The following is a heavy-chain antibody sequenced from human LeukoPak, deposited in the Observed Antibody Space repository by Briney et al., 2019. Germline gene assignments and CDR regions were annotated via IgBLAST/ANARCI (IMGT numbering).Heavy chain of an antibody. V-gene: IGHV4-4*07. CDR1: GGSISSYY. CDR3: AREGGYSSSLTFDY. CDR2: IYTSGST. Sequence: PSETLSLTCTVSGGSISSYYWSWIRQPAGKGLEWIGRIYTSGSTNYNPSLKSRVTMSVDTSKNQFSLKLSSVTAADTAVYYCAREGGYSSSLTFDYRGQGTLVTVSS. J-gene: IGHJ4*02. D-gene: IGHD6-6*01.